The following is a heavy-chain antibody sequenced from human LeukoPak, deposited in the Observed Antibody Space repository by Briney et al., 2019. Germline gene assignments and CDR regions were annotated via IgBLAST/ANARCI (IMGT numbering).Heavy chain of an antibody. CDR1: GDSISGYY. D-gene: IGHD3-10*01. Sequence: SETLSLTCTVSGDSISGYYWSWIRQPPGKGLEWIGYVSYSGTTNYNPSLNSRVTISVDTSKNQFSLKLSSVTAADTAMYYCAREDPMVRGIYDYWGHGTLVTVSS. J-gene: IGHJ4*01. V-gene: IGHV4-59*01. CDR3: AREDPMVRGIYDY. CDR2: VSYSGTT.